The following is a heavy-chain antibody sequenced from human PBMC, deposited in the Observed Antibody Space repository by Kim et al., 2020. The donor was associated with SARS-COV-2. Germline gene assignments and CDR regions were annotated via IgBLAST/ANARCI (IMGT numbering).Heavy chain of an antibody. J-gene: IGHJ5*02. D-gene: IGHD3-9*01. CDR1: GGSISSSSYY. CDR3: ARHQTNYDILTGYSPHNWFDP. V-gene: IGHV4-39*01. CDR2: IYYSGST. Sequence: SETLSLTCTVSGGSISSSSYYWGWIRQPPGKGLEWIGSIYYSGSTYDNPSLKSRVTISVDTSKNQFSLKLSSVTAADTAVYYCARHQTNYDILTGYSPHNWFDPCGQGTLVTVSS.